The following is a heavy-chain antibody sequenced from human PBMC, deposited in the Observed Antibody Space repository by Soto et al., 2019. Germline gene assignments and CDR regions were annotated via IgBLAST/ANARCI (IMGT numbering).Heavy chain of an antibody. Sequence: SETLSLTCTVSGGSISSGGYYWSWIRQHPGKGLEWIGYIYYSGSTYYNPSLKSRVTISVDTSKNQFSLKLSSVTAADTAVYYCARWTTVMYYFDYWGQGTLVTV. CDR3: ARWTTVMYYFDY. J-gene: IGHJ4*02. V-gene: IGHV4-31*03. CDR2: IYYSGST. CDR1: GGSISSGGYY. D-gene: IGHD4-17*01.